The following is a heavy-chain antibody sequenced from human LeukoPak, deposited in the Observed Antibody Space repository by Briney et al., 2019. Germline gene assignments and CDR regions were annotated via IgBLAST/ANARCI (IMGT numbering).Heavy chain of an antibody. Sequence: PSETLSLTCTVSGGSISSGGYYWSWIRQHPGKGLEWIGYIYYSGSTYYNPSLKSRVTISVDTSKNQFSLKLSSVTAADTAVYYCARDRTSAAGLDYWGQGTLVTVSS. D-gene: IGHD6-25*01. J-gene: IGHJ4*02. CDR1: GGSISSGGYY. V-gene: IGHV4-31*03. CDR2: IYYSGST. CDR3: ARDRTSAAGLDY.